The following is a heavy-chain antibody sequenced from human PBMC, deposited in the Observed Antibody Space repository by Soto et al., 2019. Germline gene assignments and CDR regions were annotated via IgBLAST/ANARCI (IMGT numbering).Heavy chain of an antibody. J-gene: IGHJ6*02. CDR3: ALGGPFYYYGMDV. Sequence: PGESLKISCKGSGYSFTSYWISWVRQMPWKGLEWVGRIDPSDSYTNYSPSFQGHVTISADKSISTAYLQWSSLKASDTAMYYCALGGPFYYYGMDVWGQGTTVTVSS. CDR1: GYSFTSYW. V-gene: IGHV5-10-1*01. CDR2: IDPSDSYT.